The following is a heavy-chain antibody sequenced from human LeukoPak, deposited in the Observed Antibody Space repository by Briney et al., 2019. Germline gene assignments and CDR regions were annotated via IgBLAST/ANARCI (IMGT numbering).Heavy chain of an antibody. J-gene: IGHJ4*02. CDR3: ARGPNSSGWYRRGGYFDY. Sequence: KPSETLSLTCAVYGGSFSGYYWSWIRQPPGKGLEWIGEINHSGSTNYNPSLKSRVTISVDTSKNQFSLKLSSVTAADTAVYYCARGPNSSGWYRRGGYFDYWGQGTPVTVSS. CDR2: INHSGST. D-gene: IGHD6-19*01. V-gene: IGHV4-34*01. CDR1: GGSFSGYY.